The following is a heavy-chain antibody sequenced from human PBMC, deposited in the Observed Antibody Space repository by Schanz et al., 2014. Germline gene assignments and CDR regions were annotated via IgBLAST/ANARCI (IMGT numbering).Heavy chain of an antibody. CDR2: ISSGSSYA. CDR1: GFTFSSYA. D-gene: IGHD5-12*01. Sequence: EVQLLESGGGLVQPGGSLRLSCAASGFTFSSYAMSWVRQAPGKGLEWVSDISSGSSYANYADSVKGRFTISRDNSKNTLYLQMNSLRTEDTAVYYCASPSGYSDYGTYFDFWGQGTLVTVSS. J-gene: IGHJ4*02. V-gene: IGHV3-23*01. CDR3: ASPSGYSDYGTYFDF.